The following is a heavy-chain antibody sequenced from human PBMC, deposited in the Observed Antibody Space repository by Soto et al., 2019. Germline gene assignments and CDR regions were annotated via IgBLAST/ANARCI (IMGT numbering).Heavy chain of an antibody. CDR2: TFYRSKLYN. J-gene: IGHJ4*02. D-gene: IGHD2-2*01. CDR3: ARVRSRYCSSTSCYVYFNY. V-gene: IGHV6-1*01. Sequence: SQTLSLTCAISGDSVSSNSAAWNWIRQSPSRSLEWLGRTFYRSKLYNDYAVSVKSRITINPDTSKNQFSLQLNSVTPEDTAVYYFARVRSRYCSSTSCYVYFNYWGQGTLVTVSS. CDR1: GDSVSSNSAA.